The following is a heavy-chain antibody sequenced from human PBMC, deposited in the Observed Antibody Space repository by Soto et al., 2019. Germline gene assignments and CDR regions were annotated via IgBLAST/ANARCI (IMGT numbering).Heavy chain of an antibody. CDR2: IAHDGSQK. Sequence: GGSLRLSCVASGFTFSTYWMSWVRQAPGKGPEWVASIAHDGSQKHYVDSVKGRFTISKDNAKNSLYLLVDSLRVEDTALYYCARENHANFDYWGQGTLVTVSS. CDR3: ARENHANFDY. J-gene: IGHJ4*02. CDR1: GFTFSTYW. V-gene: IGHV3-7*01.